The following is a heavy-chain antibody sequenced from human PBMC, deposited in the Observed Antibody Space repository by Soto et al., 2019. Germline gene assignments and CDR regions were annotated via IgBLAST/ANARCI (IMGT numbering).Heavy chain of an antibody. J-gene: IGHJ6*02. D-gene: IGHD3-3*01. V-gene: IGHV4-59*01. CDR1: GGAISSYY. Sequence: KPSETLSLTCTVSGGAISSYYWSWSRQPPGKGLEWIGFIYYSGSTNYNPSLKGRVTISVDTSKNQFSLKLSSVTAADTAVYYCARVTGYYDFWSGNTYYYYGMDVWGQGTTLTVSS. CDR3: ARVTGYYDFWSGNTYYYYGMDV. CDR2: IYYSGST.